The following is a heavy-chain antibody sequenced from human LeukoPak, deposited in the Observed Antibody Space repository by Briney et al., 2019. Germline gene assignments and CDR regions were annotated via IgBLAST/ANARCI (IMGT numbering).Heavy chain of an antibody. CDR3: ARAGSGWYFDY. CDR2: ISGRGGST. Sequence: PGGSLRLSCAASGFTFSSYAMTWVRQAPGKGLEWVSSISGRGGSTYYADSVKGRFTISRDNSKNTLSLQMNSLRAEDTAVYYCARAGSGWYFDYWGQGTLVAVSS. D-gene: IGHD6-19*01. V-gene: IGHV3-23*01. J-gene: IGHJ4*02. CDR1: GFTFSSYA.